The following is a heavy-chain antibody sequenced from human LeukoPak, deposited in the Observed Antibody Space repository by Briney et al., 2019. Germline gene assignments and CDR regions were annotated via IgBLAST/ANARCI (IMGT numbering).Heavy chain of an antibody. CDR1: GYTFTGYY. D-gene: IGHD3-22*01. CDR3: ARDASSGYYESNFDY. CDR2: INPNSGGT. J-gene: IGHJ4*02. V-gene: IGHV1-2*02. Sequence: ASVKVSCKASGYTFTGYYMHWVRQAPGQGLEWMGWINPNSGGTNYAQKFRGRVTMTRDTSISTAYMELSRLRSDDTAVYYCARDASSGYYESNFDYWGQGTLVTVSS.